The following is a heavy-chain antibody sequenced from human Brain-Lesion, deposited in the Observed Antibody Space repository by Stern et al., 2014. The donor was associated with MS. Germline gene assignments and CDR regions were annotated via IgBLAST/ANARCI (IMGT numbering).Heavy chain of an antibody. D-gene: IGHD2-15*01. CDR2: IYYSGNT. J-gene: IGHJ5*02. V-gene: IGHV4-39*01. Sequence: VQLVESGPGLVKPSETLSLTCTVAGGSVSSTSYAWAWIRQPPGKGLEWIGTIYYSGNTYYSPSLKSRITISLEPSQNPFSLQLRSVTAADTAVYYCAGEEDIRYCSGGSCTGNWFDPWGQGTLVTVSS. CDR3: AGEEDIRYCSGGSCTGNWFDP. CDR1: GGSVSSTSYA.